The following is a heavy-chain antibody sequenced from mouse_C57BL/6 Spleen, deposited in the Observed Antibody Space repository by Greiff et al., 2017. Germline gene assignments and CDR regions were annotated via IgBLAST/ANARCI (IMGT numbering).Heavy chain of an antibody. D-gene: IGHD2-3*01. Sequence: EVQLVESGGGLVQPGGSLSLSCAASGFTFTDYYMSWVRQPPGKALEWLGFIRNKANGYTTEYSASVKGRFTISRDNSQSILYLQMNALRAEDSATYYCARYTDDYYPYWYFDVWGTGTTVTVSS. CDR2: IRNKANGYTT. CDR3: ARYTDDYYPYWYFDV. V-gene: IGHV7-3*01. J-gene: IGHJ1*03. CDR1: GFTFTDYY.